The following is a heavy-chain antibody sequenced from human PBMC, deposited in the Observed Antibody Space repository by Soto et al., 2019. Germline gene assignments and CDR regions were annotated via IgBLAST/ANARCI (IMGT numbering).Heavy chain of an antibody. D-gene: IGHD3-3*01. J-gene: IGHJ6*02. V-gene: IGHV1-2*02. CDR1: GYTFTGYY. CDR3: ARGEGFLEWLGDYYYYGMDV. CDR2: INPNSGGT. Sequence: ASVKVSCKASGYTFTGYYMHWVRQAPGQGLEWMGWINPNSGGTNYAQKFQGRATMTRDTSISTAYMELSRLRSDDTAVYYCARGEGFLEWLGDYYYYGMDVWGQGTTVTVSS.